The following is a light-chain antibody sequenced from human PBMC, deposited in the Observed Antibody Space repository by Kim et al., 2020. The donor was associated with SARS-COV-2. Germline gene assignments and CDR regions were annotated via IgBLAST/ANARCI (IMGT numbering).Light chain of an antibody. Sequence: QSVLTQPPSASGTPGQRVTISCSGSSSNIGSNYVYWYQQLPGTAPKLVIYSNSQRPSGVPDRFSGSKSGTSASLPISGLRSEDEAVYYCAAWDDSLTAWVFGGGTQLTVL. V-gene: IGLV1-47*02. J-gene: IGLJ3*02. CDR2: SNS. CDR3: AAWDDSLTAWV. CDR1: SSNIGSNY.